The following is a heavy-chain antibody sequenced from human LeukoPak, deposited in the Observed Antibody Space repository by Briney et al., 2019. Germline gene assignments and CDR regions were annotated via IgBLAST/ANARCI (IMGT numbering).Heavy chain of an antibody. CDR3: ARMRDYYTRSTYYNSLAFDI. Sequence: GSLRLSCAASGFTGSSNYMTWVRQAPGTGLECVSLLYSDGDTYYADSVKGRFAISRDNSKNTLYLQMSSLKAEDTAGYYCARMRDYYTRSTYYNSLAFDIWGQGTMVTVSS. CDR1: GFTGSSNY. CDR2: LYSDGDT. V-gene: IGHV3-66*01. J-gene: IGHJ3*02. D-gene: IGHD3-22*01.